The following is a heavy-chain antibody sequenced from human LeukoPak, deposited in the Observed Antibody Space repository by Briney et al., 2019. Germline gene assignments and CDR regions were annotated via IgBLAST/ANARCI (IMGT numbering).Heavy chain of an antibody. CDR2: ISAYNGDT. CDR1: GYILTSYG. J-gene: IGHJ4*02. V-gene: IGHV1-18*01. Sequence: ASVKVSCKASGYILTSYGISWVRQAPGQGLGWMGWISAYNGDTNYAQKFQGRVTVTTDTSTTTAYMELRSLRSDDSAVYYCARRSGYDRRMGTLDFWGQGTLVTASS. D-gene: IGHD5-12*01. CDR3: ARRSGYDRRMGTLDF.